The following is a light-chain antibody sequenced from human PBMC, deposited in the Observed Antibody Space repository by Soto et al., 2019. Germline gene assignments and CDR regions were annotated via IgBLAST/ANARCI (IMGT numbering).Light chain of an antibody. CDR3: QHCCSATPVT. CDR1: QSVSGC. Sequence: ITQFPATLSVSHRDRATLSCRASQSVSGCLAWYQQKLVLAPRRLVYGASKRATGIPDRCRGSGSGSEFTPTTSGRLPADFAVSFCQHCCSATPVTFGQGTRMEIK. CDR2: GAS. V-gene: IGKV3D-15*01. J-gene: IGKJ5*01.